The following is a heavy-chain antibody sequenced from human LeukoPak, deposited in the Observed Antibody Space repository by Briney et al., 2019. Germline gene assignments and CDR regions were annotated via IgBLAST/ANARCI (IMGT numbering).Heavy chain of an antibody. CDR3: ARVYGSGSSHFDY. CDR2: IYYSGST. CDR1: GGSFSGYY. D-gene: IGHD3-10*01. Sequence: PSETLSLTCAVYGGSFSGYYWSWIRQPPGKGLEWIGSIYYSGSTYYNPSLKSRVTISVDTSKNQFSLKLSSVTAADTAVYYCARVYGSGSSHFDYWGQGTLVTVSS. J-gene: IGHJ4*02. V-gene: IGHV4-34*01.